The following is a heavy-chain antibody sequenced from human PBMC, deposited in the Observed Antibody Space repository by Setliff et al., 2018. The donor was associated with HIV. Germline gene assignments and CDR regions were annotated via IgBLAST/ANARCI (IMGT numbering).Heavy chain of an antibody. CDR3: ARDRLTYYFDY. V-gene: IGHV4-61*02. Sequence: SETLSLTCTVSGGSISSGSYYWSWIRQPAGKGLEWIGRIYTSGSTNYNPSLKSRVTMSVDTSKNQFSLKLSSVTAADTAVYYCARDRLTYYFDYWGQGILVTVSS. CDR1: GGSISSGSYY. J-gene: IGHJ4*02. D-gene: IGHD3-22*01. CDR2: IYTSGST.